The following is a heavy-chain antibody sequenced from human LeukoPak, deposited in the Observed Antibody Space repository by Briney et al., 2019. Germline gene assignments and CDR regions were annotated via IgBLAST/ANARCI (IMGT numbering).Heavy chain of an antibody. J-gene: IGHJ6*04. CDR2: ISGSGGST. CDR3: AELGITMIGGV. D-gene: IGHD3-10*02. V-gene: IGHV3-23*01. CDR1: GFTFDDYG. Sequence: GGSLRLSCAASGFTFDDYGMSWVRQAPGKGPEWVSAISGSGGSTYYADSVKGRFTISRDNSKNTLYLQMNSLRAEDTAVYYCAELGITMIGGVWGKGTTVTISS.